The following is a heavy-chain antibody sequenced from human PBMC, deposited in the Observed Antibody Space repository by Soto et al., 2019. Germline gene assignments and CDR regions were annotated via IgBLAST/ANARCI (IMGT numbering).Heavy chain of an antibody. CDR3: ARVGPWVPYYYDSSPYTFENWFDP. CDR2: IYHGGST. J-gene: IGHJ5*02. Sequence: SETLSLTCAVSGYSISSGYYWGWLRQPTGKGLEWLGSIYHGGSTYYNPSLNSRVTLSIDMTNNHVSLILNSVTAADTAVYYCARVGPWVPYYYDSSPYTFENWFDPWGQGTLVTVSS. V-gene: IGHV4-38-2*01. CDR1: GYSISSGYY. D-gene: IGHD3-22*01.